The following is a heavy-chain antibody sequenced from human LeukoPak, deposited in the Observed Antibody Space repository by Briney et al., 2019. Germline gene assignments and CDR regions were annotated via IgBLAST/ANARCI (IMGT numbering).Heavy chain of an antibody. CDR2: ISGSGGST. V-gene: IGHV3-23*01. CDR1: GFTFSSYA. Sequence: PGGSLRLSCAASGFTFSSYAMSWVRQAPGKGLEWVSAISGSGGSTYYADSVKGRFTISRDNSKNTLYLQMNSLRAEDTAVYYCAREGTYYYDSSGYYYPQGGLEYWGQGTLVTVSS. J-gene: IGHJ4*02. D-gene: IGHD3-22*01. CDR3: AREGTYYYDSSGYYYPQGGLEY.